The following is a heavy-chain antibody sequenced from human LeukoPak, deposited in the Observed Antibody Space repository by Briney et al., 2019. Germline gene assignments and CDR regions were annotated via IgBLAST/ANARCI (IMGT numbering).Heavy chain of an antibody. D-gene: IGHD3-10*01. J-gene: IGHJ4*02. Sequence: GGSLRLSCGASGFTFSSYGMHWVRQAPGKGLEWVAVISSDGSNKYYADSVKGRFTISRDNSKNTLFLQMNSLRAEDTAVYYCAKDGLWFGDLTYFDYWGQGTLVTVSS. CDR1: GFTFSSYG. V-gene: IGHV3-30*18. CDR3: AKDGLWFGDLTYFDY. CDR2: ISSDGSNK.